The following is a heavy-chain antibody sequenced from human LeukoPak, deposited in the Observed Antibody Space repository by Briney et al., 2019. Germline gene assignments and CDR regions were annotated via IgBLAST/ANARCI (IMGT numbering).Heavy chain of an antibody. J-gene: IGHJ3*02. V-gene: IGHV3-30*02. Sequence: PGGSLRLSCAASGFTFSSYGMHWVRQAPGKGLEWVAFIRYDGSNKYYADSVEGRFTISRDTSKNTLYLQMNSLRADDTAIYFCARDYYYGSGSPPGDTFDIWGQGTVVTVSS. CDR2: IRYDGSNK. CDR3: ARDYYYGSGSPPGDTFDI. CDR1: GFTFSSYG. D-gene: IGHD3-10*01.